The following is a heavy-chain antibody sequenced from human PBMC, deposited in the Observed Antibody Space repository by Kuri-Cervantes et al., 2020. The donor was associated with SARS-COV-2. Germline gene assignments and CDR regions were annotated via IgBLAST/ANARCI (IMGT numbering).Heavy chain of an antibody. CDR2: ISGSGGST. Sequence: GGSLRLSCAASGFTFSSYAMSWVRQAPGKGLEWVSAISGSGGSTYYADSVKGRFTISRDNSKNTLYLQMNSLRAEDTAVYYCARVLRGYSGYELFDYWGQGTLVTVSS. CDR1: GFTFSSYA. CDR3: ARVLRGYSGYELFDY. D-gene: IGHD5-12*01. V-gene: IGHV3-23*01. J-gene: IGHJ4*02.